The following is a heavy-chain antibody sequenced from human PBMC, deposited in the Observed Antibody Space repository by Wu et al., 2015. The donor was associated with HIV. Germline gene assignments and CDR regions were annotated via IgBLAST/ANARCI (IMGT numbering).Heavy chain of an antibody. CDR3: ARPYCSSTSCYTPDWYFDL. CDR1: GYTFTGYY. D-gene: IGHD2-2*02. CDR2: INPNSGGT. Sequence: QVQLVQSGAEVKKPGASVKVSCKASGYTFTGYYMHWVRQAPGQGLEWMGWINPNSGGTNYAQKFQGRVTMTRDTSISTAYMELSRLRSDDTAVYYCARPYCSSTSCYTPDWYFDLWGRGTLVHCLL. V-gene: IGHV1-2*02. J-gene: IGHJ2*01.